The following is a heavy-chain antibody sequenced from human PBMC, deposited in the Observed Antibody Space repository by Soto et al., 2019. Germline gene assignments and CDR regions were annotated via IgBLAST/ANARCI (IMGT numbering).Heavy chain of an antibody. D-gene: IGHD3-10*01. CDR3: AAAAAMVRGVKYYYYYMDV. CDR2: IVVGSGNT. Sequence: GASVKVSCKASGFTFTSSAMQWVRQARGQRLEWIGWIVVGSGNTNYAQKFQERVTITRDMSTSTAYMELSSLRSEDTAVYYCAAAAAMVRGVKYYYYYMDVWGKGTTVTVSS. V-gene: IGHV1-58*02. J-gene: IGHJ6*03. CDR1: GFTFTSSA.